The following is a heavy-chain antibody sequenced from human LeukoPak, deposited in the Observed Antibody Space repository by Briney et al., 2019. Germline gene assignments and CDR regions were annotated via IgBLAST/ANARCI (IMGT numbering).Heavy chain of an antibody. D-gene: IGHD3-10*01. V-gene: IGHV1-18*04. CDR3: ARDLGYYLNWFDP. Sequence: ASVKVSCKASGYTFIDYYIHWVRQAPGQGLEWMGWISAYNGNTNYAQKLQGRVTMTTDTSTSTAYMELRSLRSDDTAVCYCARDLGYYLNWFDPWGQGTLVTVSS. CDR1: GYTFIDYY. J-gene: IGHJ5*02. CDR2: ISAYNGNT.